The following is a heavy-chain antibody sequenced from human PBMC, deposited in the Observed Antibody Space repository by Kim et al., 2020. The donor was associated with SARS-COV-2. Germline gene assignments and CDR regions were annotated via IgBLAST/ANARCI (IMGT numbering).Heavy chain of an antibody. D-gene: IGHD1-1*01. CDR3: ARGMFRNGLDV. J-gene: IGHJ6*02. CDR1: GFTFRSYW. Sequence: GGSLRLSCAASGFTFRSYWINWVRQAPGKGLVWVSRMSGDASTTNYADSVKGRFTMSRDNAENTVYLQMKSLRGEDTAVYYCARGMFRNGLDVWGQGTTVTVSS. CDR2: MSGDASTT. V-gene: IGHV3-74*01.